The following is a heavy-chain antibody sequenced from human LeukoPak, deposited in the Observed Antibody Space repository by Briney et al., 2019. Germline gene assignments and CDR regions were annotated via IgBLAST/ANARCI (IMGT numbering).Heavy chain of an antibody. V-gene: IGHV3-9*01. Sequence: GGSLRLSCAASGFTFDYYAMHWVRQAPGKGLEWVSGISLNSVKTGYADSVKGRFIISRDNAKNSLYLQTNSLRTEDTALYYCVKDDGWYSWGQGTMVTVSS. J-gene: IGHJ3*01. CDR2: ISLNSVKT. CDR1: GFTFDYYA. CDR3: VKDDGWYS. D-gene: IGHD2-15*01.